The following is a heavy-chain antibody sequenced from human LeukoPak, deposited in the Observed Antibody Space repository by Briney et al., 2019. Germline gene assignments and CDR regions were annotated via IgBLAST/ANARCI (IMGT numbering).Heavy chain of an antibody. CDR2: IYYSGST. CDR1: GGSISSSSYY. J-gene: IGHJ4*02. D-gene: IGHD5-12*01. Sequence: PSKTLSLTCTVSGGSISSSSYYWGWIRQPPGKGLEWIGSIYYSGSTYYNPSLKSRVTISVDTSKNQFSLKLSSVTAADTAVYYCARGIYNQVTYFDYWGQGTLVTVSS. V-gene: IGHV4-39*07. CDR3: ARGIYNQVTYFDY.